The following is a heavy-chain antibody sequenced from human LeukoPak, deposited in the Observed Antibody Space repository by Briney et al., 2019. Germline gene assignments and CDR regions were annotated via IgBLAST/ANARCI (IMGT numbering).Heavy chain of an antibody. CDR3: AREGEAAAGTDEAGDWFDP. CDR2: IDTSGNT. J-gene: IGHJ5*02. D-gene: IGHD6-13*01. CDR1: GGSISSYY. V-gene: IGHV4-4*07. Sequence: SETLSLTCTVSGGSISSYYWSWIRQPAGKGLEWIGRIDTSGNTNYKPSLKSRVTMSVDTSKKQFSLKLSSVTAADTAVYYCAREGEAAAGTDEAGDWFDPWGQGTLVTVSS.